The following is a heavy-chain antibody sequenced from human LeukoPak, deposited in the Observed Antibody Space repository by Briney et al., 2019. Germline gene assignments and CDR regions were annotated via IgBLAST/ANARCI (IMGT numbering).Heavy chain of an antibody. V-gene: IGHV1-2*02. J-gene: IGHJ4*02. CDR2: ISPGNGGA. CDR3: ARRTAGMAMDY. Sequence: ASVKVSCKAFGYTFNRYYMHWVRQAPGQGFEWMGWISPGNGGADYAQKFQGRVTMTRDTSSSSVYMDLSGLRSDDTAFYYCARRTAGMAMDYWGQGTLVTVSS. D-gene: IGHD5-24*01. CDR1: GYTFNRYY.